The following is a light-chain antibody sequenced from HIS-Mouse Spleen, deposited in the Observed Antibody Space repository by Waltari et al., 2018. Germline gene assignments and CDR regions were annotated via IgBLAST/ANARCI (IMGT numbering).Light chain of an antibody. CDR3: QVWDSSSDHPV. CDR1: NIGSKS. V-gene: IGLV3-21*02. J-gene: IGLJ3*02. Sequence: SYVLTQPPSVSVAPGQTARITCGGNNIGSKSVHWYQQKPGQAPVLVVYDDSDRPEGIPERFAGPNSGNTATLTISRVEAGDEADYYCQVWDSSSDHPVFGGGTKLTVL. CDR2: DDS.